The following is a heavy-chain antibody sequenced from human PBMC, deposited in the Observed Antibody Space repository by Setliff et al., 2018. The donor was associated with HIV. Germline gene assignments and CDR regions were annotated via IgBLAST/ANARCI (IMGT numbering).Heavy chain of an antibody. D-gene: IGHD3-9*01. CDR3: ARDLDIQSVTGHWYDAFDI. CDR1: DFTFSNFW. J-gene: IGHJ3*02. Sequence: LRLSCVGTDFTFSNFWMNWVRQAPGKGLEWVANIKKDGSETEYVDSVRGRFTISRDNAKNSLYLQMDSLRAEDTAVYYCARDLDIQSVTGHWYDAFDIWGQGTMVT. CDR2: IKKDGSET. V-gene: IGHV3-7*03.